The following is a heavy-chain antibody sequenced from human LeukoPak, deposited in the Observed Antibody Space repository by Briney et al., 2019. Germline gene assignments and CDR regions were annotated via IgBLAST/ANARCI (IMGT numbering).Heavy chain of an antibody. D-gene: IGHD6-19*01. V-gene: IGHV1-8*01. CDR1: GYTFTSYD. CDR2: MNPNSGNT. CDR3: TRVPRTAVAI. J-gene: IGHJ3*02. Sequence: ASVKVSCKASGYTFTSYDINWVRQATGQGLEWMGWMNPNSGNTGYAQKFQGRVTMTRNTSISTAYMELSSLRSEDTGIYYCTRVPRTAVAIWGQGTMVTVSS.